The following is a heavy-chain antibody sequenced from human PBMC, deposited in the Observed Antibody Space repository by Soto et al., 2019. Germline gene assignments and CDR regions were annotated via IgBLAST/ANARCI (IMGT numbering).Heavy chain of an antibody. CDR2: IYYSGST. CDR3: ARHVRGAPPLRYGYFDL. V-gene: IGHV4-39*01. Sequence: LCGGSISSSSYYWGWIRQPPGKGLEWIGSIYYSGSTYYNPSLKSRVTISVDTSKNQFSLKLSSVTAADTAVYYCARHVRGAPPLRYGYFDLWGRGTLVTVSS. D-gene: IGHD3-10*02. CDR1: GGSISSSSYY. J-gene: IGHJ2*01.